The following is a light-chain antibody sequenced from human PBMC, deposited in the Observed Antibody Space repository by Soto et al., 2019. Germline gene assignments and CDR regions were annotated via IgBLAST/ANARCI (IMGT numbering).Light chain of an antibody. CDR2: WAS. Sequence: DIVMTQSPDSLAVSLGERATINCKSSQNVLYSSNNKNYLAWYQQKPGQPPKLLIYWASTRESVVPDRFSGSGSGTDFTLTISSLQAEDVAVSYCQQYYSSPYTFGQGTKVEIK. V-gene: IGKV4-1*01. CDR3: QQYYSSPYT. CDR1: QNVLYSSNNKNY. J-gene: IGKJ2*01.